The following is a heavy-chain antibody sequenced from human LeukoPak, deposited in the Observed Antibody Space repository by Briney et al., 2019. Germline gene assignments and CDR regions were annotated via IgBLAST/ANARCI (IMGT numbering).Heavy chain of an antibody. Sequence: GGSLRLSCSASGFTFSSYAMSWVRQAPGMGLEWVSSIGSSGDITYYADSVKGRFTISRVNSKNTLYLQMNSLRAEDTAVYYCAKENYGDSTGGRFQHWGQGTLVTVSS. CDR3: AKENYGDSTGGRFQH. CDR1: GFTFSSYA. J-gene: IGHJ1*01. D-gene: IGHD4-17*01. V-gene: IGHV3-23*01. CDR2: IGSSGDIT.